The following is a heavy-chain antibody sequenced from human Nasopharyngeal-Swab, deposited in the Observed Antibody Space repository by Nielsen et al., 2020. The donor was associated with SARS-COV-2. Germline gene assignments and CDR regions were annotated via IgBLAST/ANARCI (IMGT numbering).Heavy chain of an antibody. V-gene: IGHV4-39*01. Sequence: RQAPGKGLECIGSIYYSGSTYYNPSLKSRVTISVDTSKNQFSLKLSSVTAADTAVYYCARHRPDCSSTSCYISHYYYMDVWGKGTTVTVSS. D-gene: IGHD2-2*02. CDR3: ARHRPDCSSTSCYISHYYYMDV. CDR2: IYYSGST. J-gene: IGHJ6*03.